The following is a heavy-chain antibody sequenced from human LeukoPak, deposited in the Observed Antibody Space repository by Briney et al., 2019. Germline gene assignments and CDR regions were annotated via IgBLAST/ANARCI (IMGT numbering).Heavy chain of an antibody. CDR1: GGSISSGGYY. V-gene: IGHV4-31*03. CDR3: VVRQYGQTAKEFDY. Sequence: SQTLSLTCTVSGGSISSGGYYWSWIRQHPGKGLEWIGYIYYSGSTYYNPSLKSRVTISVDTSKNQFSLKLSSVTAADTAVYYCVVRQYGQTAKEFDYWGQGTLVTVSS. CDR2: IYYSGST. J-gene: IGHJ4*02. D-gene: IGHD3-10*02.